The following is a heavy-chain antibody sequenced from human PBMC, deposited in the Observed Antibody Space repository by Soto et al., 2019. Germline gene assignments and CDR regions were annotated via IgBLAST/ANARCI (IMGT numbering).Heavy chain of an antibody. CDR2: IRSKAYGGTT. D-gene: IGHD4-17*01. J-gene: IGHJ6*03. V-gene: IGHV3-49*03. CDR1: GFTFGDYA. Sequence: PGGSLRLSCTASGFTFGDYAMSWFRQAPGKGLEWVGFIRSKAYGGTTEYAASVKGRFTISRDDSKSIAYLQMNSLKTEDTAVYYCTRATGHFLYGVYYYMDVWGKGTTVTVSS. CDR3: TRATGHFLYGVYYYMDV.